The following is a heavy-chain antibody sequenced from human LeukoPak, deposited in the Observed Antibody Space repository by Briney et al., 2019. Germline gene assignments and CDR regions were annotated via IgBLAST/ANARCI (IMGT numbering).Heavy chain of an antibody. CDR1: GGSISSYY. J-gene: IGHJ4*02. CDR3: ARVNYDSSGYNFDY. D-gene: IGHD3-22*01. CDR2: VYYSGST. Sequence: SETLSLTCTVSGGSISSYYWSWIRQPPGKGLEWIGYVYYSGSTNYNPSLKSRVTISVDTSKNQFSLKLSSVTAADTAVYYCARVNYDSSGYNFDYWGQGTLVTVSS. V-gene: IGHV4-59*01.